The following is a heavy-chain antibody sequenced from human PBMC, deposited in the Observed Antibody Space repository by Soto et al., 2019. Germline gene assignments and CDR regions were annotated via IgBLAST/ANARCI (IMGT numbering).Heavy chain of an antibody. V-gene: IGHV3-23*01. Sequence: EVQLLESGGGLVQPGGSLRLSCAASGFTFSSYAMSWVRQAPGKGLEWVSAISGSGGSTYYADSVKGRFTISRDNSKNTLYLQMNSLRAEDTAVYYCAKDDYGDYYLRVPYMDVWGKGTTVTVSS. CDR2: ISGSGGST. J-gene: IGHJ6*03. CDR1: GFTFSSYA. CDR3: AKDDYGDYYLRVPYMDV. D-gene: IGHD4-17*01.